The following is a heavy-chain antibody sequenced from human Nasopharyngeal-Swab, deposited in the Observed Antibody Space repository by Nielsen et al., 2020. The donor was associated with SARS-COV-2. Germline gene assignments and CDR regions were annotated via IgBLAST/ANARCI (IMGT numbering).Heavy chain of an antibody. Sequence: VRQMPGKGLEWMGRIDPSDSYTYYSPSFQGHVTISADKSISTAYLQWSSLKASDTAMYYCARSDTAMGVGHWGQGTLVTVSS. CDR2: IDPSDSYT. CDR3: ARSDTAMGVGH. D-gene: IGHD5-18*01. J-gene: IGHJ5*02. V-gene: IGHV5-10-1*01.